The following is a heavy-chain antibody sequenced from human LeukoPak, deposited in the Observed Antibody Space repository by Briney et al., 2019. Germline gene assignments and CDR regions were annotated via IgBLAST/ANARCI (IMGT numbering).Heavy chain of an antibody. Sequence: GASVKVSCKASGYTSTSYYMHWVRQAPGQGLEWMGIINPSGGSTSYAQKFQGRVTMTRDMSTSTVYMELSSLRSEDTAVYYCAREPAYGDYSPYYYYYMDVWGKGTTVTVSS. CDR1: GYTSTSYY. V-gene: IGHV1-46*01. CDR3: AREPAYGDYSPYYYYYMDV. J-gene: IGHJ6*03. CDR2: INPSGGST. D-gene: IGHD4-17*01.